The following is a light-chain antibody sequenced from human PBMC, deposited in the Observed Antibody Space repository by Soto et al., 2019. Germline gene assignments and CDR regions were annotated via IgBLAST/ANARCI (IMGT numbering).Light chain of an antibody. V-gene: IGLV2-8*01. CDR1: SSDVGRYKY. Sequence: SALTQPASAAGSPGQSVTIACTGTSSDVGRYKYVSWYQQHPGKAPKVMSHEVSNRPSGVPDRFSGSKSGNTASLTLSGLQAEDEADYYCSSYAGSNNYVFGTGTKVTVL. J-gene: IGLJ1*01. CDR3: SSYAGSNNYV. CDR2: EVS.